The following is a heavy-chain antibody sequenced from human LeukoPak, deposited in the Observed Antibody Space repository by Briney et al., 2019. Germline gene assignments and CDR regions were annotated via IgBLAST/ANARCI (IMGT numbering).Heavy chain of an antibody. J-gene: IGHJ6*04. CDR2: INSDGSST. Sequence: PGGSLRLSCAASGFTFSTYWMHWVRQAPGKGLVWVSRINSDGSSTSYADSVKGRFTISRDNAKNTLYLQMNSLRAEDTAVYYCARGWEVVVVAAISLDVWGKGTTVTVSS. V-gene: IGHV3-74*01. CDR3: ARGWEVVVVAAISLDV. D-gene: IGHD2-15*01. CDR1: GFTFSTYW.